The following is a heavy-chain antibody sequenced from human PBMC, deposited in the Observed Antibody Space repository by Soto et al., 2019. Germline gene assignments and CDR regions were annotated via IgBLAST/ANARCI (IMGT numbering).Heavy chain of an antibody. Sequence: SVKVSCKTSGGTFSSYAISWVRQAPGQGLEWMGGIIPIFGTANYAQKFQGRVTITADESTSTAYMELSSLRSEDTAVYYCARDGGVAAKYYYYGMDVWGQGTTVTVSS. J-gene: IGHJ6*02. CDR2: IIPIFGTA. CDR3: ARDGGVAAKYYYYGMDV. D-gene: IGHD2-15*01. V-gene: IGHV1-69*13. CDR1: GGTFSSYA.